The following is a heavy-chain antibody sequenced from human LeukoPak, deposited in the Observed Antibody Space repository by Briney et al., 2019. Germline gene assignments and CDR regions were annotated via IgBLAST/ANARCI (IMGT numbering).Heavy chain of an antibody. D-gene: IGHD3-22*01. Sequence: SETLSLTCTVSGGSISSGSYYWSWIRQPAGKGLEWIGRIYTGGSTNYNPSLKSRVTISVDTSKNQFSLKLSSVTAADTAVYYCACYDSSGYSLDAFDIWGQGTMVTVSS. J-gene: IGHJ3*02. V-gene: IGHV4-61*02. CDR2: IYTGGST. CDR1: GGSISSGSYY. CDR3: ACYDSSGYSLDAFDI.